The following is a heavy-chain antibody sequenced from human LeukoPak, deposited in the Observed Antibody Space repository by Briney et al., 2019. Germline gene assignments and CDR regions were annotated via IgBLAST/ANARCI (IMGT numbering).Heavy chain of an antibody. D-gene: IGHD2-21*01. CDR2: IYYSGST. CDR3: ARYSEGDNWFDP. CDR1: GGSFSGYY. V-gene: IGHV4-59*01. J-gene: IGHJ5*02. Sequence: SETLSLTCAVYGGSFSGYYWSWIRQPPGKGLEWIGYIYYSGSTNYNPSLKSRVTISVDTSKNQFSLKLSSVTAADTAVYYCARYSEGDNWFDPWGQGTLVTVSS.